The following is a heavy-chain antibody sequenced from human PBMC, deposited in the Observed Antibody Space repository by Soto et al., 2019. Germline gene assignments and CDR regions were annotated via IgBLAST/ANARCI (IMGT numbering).Heavy chain of an antibody. CDR3: ARHWVGGYCSSTSCRHYYMDV. D-gene: IGHD2-2*01. Sequence: TLSLTCTVSGGSISSYYWSWIRQPPGKGLEWIGYIYYSGSTNYNPSLKSRVTISVDTSKNQFSLKLSSVTAADTAVYYCARHWVGGYCSSTSCRHYYMDVWGKGTTVTVSS. CDR1: GGSISSYY. CDR2: IYYSGST. V-gene: IGHV4-59*08. J-gene: IGHJ6*03.